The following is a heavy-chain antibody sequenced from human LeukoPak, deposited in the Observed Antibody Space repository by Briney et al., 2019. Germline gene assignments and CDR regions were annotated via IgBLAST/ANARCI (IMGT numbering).Heavy chain of an antibody. Sequence: GRSLRLSCAASGFTFSSYAMSWVRQAPGKGLEWVSAISGSGGSTYYADSVKGRFTISRDNSKNTLYLQMNSLRAEDTAVYYCAAMRGYYYYYMDVWGKGTTVTVSS. V-gene: IGHV3-23*01. CDR1: GFTFSSYA. CDR3: AAMRGYYYYYMDV. CDR2: ISGSGGST. J-gene: IGHJ6*03. D-gene: IGHD2-2*01.